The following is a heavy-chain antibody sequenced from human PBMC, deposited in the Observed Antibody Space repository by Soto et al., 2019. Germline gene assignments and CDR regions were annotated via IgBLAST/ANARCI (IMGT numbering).Heavy chain of an antibody. D-gene: IGHD3-22*01. Sequence: GGSLRLSCAASVFSFSNTWMSWVRQTPGKGLEWVGRIKSQTDGETADYAAPVKGRFTISRDDSRNTLFLHLNSLKIEDTAVYYCTTDWAPYGSSGPYPLHWGQGTLVTVSS. J-gene: IGHJ4*02. CDR2: IKSQTDGETA. V-gene: IGHV3-15*01. CDR1: VFSFSNTW. CDR3: TTDWAPYGSSGPYPLH.